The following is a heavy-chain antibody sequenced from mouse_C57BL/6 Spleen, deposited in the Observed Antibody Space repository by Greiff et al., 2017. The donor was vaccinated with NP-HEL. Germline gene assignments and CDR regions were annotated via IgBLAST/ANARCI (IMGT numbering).Heavy chain of an antibody. J-gene: IGHJ3*01. CDR3: TRGGQSPGAY. Sequence: EVKVVESGEGLVKPGGSLKLSCAASGFTFSSYAMSWVRRTPEKRLEWVAYISSGGDYIYYADTVKGRFTISRDNARNTLYLQMSSLKSEDTAMYYCTRGGQSPGAYWGQGTLVTVSA. CDR2: ISSGGDYI. D-gene: IGHD3-3*01. V-gene: IGHV5-9-1*02. CDR1: GFTFSSYA.